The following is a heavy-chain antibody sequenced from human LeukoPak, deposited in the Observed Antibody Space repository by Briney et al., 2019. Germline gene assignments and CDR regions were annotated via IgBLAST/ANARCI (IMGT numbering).Heavy chain of an antibody. D-gene: IGHD2-21*02. CDR3: ARVACGGDCRGHYYYYYMDV. CDR2: ISAYNGNT. J-gene: IGHJ6*03. Sequence: ASVKVSCKASGYTFTSYGISWVRQAPGQGLEWMGWISAYNGNTNYAQKLQGRVTMTTDTSTSTAYMELRSLRSDDTAVYYCARVACGGDCRGHYYYYYMDVWGKGSTVTISS. CDR1: GYTFTSYG. V-gene: IGHV1-18*01.